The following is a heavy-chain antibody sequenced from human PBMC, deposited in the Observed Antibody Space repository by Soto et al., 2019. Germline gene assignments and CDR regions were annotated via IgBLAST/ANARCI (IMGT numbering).Heavy chain of an antibody. CDR1: GFTFSSYA. V-gene: IGHV3-30-3*01. CDR3: ARPSYISSSWWYFDL. Sequence: GGSLRLSCAASGFTFSSYAMHWVRQAPGKGLEWVAVISYDGSNKYYADSVKGRFTISRDNSKNTLYLQMNSLRAEDTAVYYCARPSYISSSWWYFDLWGGGTLVPVSS. CDR2: ISYDGSNK. D-gene: IGHD6-6*01. J-gene: IGHJ2*01.